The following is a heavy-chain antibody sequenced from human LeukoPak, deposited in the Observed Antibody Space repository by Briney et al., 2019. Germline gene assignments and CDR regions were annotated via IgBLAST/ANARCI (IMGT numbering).Heavy chain of an antibody. CDR1: GFTFSSNA. CDR2: ISGNYGST. D-gene: IGHD2-21*02. CDR3: AKVVLLLTASDAFDF. J-gene: IGHJ3*01. Sequence: GGPLRLSCAASGFTFSSNAMSWVRQAPGKGLEWVSTISGNYGSTYYADSVKGRFTISRDNFKNTAFLRMNSLRAEDTAVYYCAKVVLLLTASDAFDFWGQGTKVTVSS. V-gene: IGHV3-23*01.